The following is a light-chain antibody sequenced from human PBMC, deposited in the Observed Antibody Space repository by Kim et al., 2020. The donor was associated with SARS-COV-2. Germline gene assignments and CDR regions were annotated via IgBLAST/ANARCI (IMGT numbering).Light chain of an antibody. Sequence: EIVMTQSPATLSLSPGERATLSCRASQSVSSSYLSWYQKKPGQAPRLLIYDACTRATGIPPRFSGSGSGTDFTLTISSLQPEDFAVYYCQQDYNLWTFGQVTKVDIK. CDR3: QQDYNLWT. CDR2: DAC. J-gene: IGKJ1*01. V-gene: IGKV3D-7*01. CDR1: QSVSSSY.